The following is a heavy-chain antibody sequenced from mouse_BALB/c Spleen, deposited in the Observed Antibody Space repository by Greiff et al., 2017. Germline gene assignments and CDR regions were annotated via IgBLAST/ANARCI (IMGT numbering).Heavy chain of an antibody. D-gene: IGHD1-1*01. V-gene: IGHV2-9*02. Sequence: VKLVESGPGLVAPSQSLSITCTVSGFSLTSYGVHWVRQPPGKGLEWLGVIWAGGSTNYNSALMSRLSISKDNSKSQVFLKMNSLQTDDTAMYYWARGGDYYGSSYYFDYWGQGTTLTVSS. CDR3: ARGGDYYGSSYYFDY. CDR2: IWAGGST. J-gene: IGHJ2*01. CDR1: GFSLTSYG.